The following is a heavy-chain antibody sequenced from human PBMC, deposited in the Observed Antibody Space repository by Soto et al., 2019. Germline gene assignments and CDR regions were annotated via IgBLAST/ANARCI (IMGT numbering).Heavy chain of an antibody. CDR1: GYTFTSYG. V-gene: IGHV1-18*01. CDR2: ISAYNDVT. J-gene: IGHJ4*02. D-gene: IGHD3-3*01. Sequence: QVLLVQSGAEVKKPGASLRVSCKASGYTFTSYGLSWVRQAPGQGLEWMGWISAYNDVTDYAQKFQDRVTMTTDRSTNTVYMELKNLTSDDTAVYYCARGHTMAGATFDFWGQGTLVTVSS. CDR3: ARGHTMAGATFDF.